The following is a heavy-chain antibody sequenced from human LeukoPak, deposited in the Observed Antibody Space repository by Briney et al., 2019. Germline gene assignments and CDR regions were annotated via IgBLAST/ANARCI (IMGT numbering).Heavy chain of an antibody. Sequence: TSSETLSLTCAVSGGSISSSNWWSWVRQPPGKGLEWIGEIYHSGSTNYNPSLKSRVTISVDKSKNQFSLKLSSVTAADTAVYYCARTEPDSSGYCFDYWGQGTLVTASS. CDR3: ARTEPDSSGYCFDY. CDR1: GGSISSSNW. CDR2: IYHSGST. V-gene: IGHV4-4*02. D-gene: IGHD3-22*01. J-gene: IGHJ4*02.